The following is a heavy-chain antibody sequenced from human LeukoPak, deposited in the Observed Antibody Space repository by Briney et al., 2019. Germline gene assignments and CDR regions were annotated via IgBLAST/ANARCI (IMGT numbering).Heavy chain of an antibody. V-gene: IGHV3-33*01. CDR2: IWYNGSNK. Sequence: PGGSLRLSCAASGFTFSSYGMHWVRQAPGKGLEWVAVIWYNGSNKYYADSVKGRFTISRDNSKNTLYLQMNSLRAEDTAVYYCARGSDYYDSSGYYPDIDYWGQGTLVTVSS. CDR3: ARGSDYYDSSGYYPDIDY. D-gene: IGHD3-22*01. J-gene: IGHJ4*02. CDR1: GFTFSSYG.